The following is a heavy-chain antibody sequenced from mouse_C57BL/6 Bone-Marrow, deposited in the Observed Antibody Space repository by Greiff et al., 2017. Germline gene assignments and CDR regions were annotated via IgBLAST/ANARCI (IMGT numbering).Heavy chain of an antibody. V-gene: IGHV1-69*01. J-gene: IGHJ3*01. CDR3: ARDGYYPPWFAY. D-gene: IGHD2-3*01. CDR1: GYTFTSYW. CDR2: IDPSDSYP. Sequence: QVQLQQPGAELVMPGASVKLSCKASGYTFTSYWMHWVKQRPGQGLEWIGEIDPSDSYPNYNQKFKGKSTLTVDKSSSTAYMQLSSLTSEESAVYYCARDGYYPPWFAYWGQGTLVTVSA.